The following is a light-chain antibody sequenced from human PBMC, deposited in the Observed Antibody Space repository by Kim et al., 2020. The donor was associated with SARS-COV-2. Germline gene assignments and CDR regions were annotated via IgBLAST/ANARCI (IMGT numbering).Light chain of an antibody. CDR2: AAS. CDR3: QQSYSTPT. Sequence: DIQMTQSPSSLSASVGDRVTITCRASQSISSYLNWYQQKPGKAPKLLIYAASSLQSGVPSRFSGSGSGTDFTLTISSLQPEDVATYYCQQSYSTPTFGGGTKLEI. V-gene: IGKV1-39*01. J-gene: IGKJ4*01. CDR1: QSISSY.